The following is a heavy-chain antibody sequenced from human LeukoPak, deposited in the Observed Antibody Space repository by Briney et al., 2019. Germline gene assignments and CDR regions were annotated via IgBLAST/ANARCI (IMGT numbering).Heavy chain of an antibody. CDR2: IYSCGST. CDR3: ARGGYYDSSGYYPGAFDI. J-gene: IGHJ3*02. CDR1: GFTVSSNY. Sequence: GGSLRLSCAASGFTVSSNYMSWVRQAPGKGLEWVSVIYSCGSTYYADSVKGRFTISRHNSKNTLYLQMNSLRAEDTAVYYCARGGYYDSSGYYPGAFDIWGQGTMVTVSS. V-gene: IGHV3-53*04. D-gene: IGHD3-22*01.